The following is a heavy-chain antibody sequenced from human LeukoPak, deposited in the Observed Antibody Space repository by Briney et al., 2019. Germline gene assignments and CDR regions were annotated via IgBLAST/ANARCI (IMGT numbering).Heavy chain of an antibody. CDR2: IYYTGYT. CDR1: GGSISSRSYY. J-gene: IGHJ5*02. V-gene: IGHV4-39*01. D-gene: IGHD3-16*01. CDR3: ARVSRDGFGWFDP. Sequence: SETLSLTCTVSGGSISSRSYYWGWLRQPPGKGLEWIGSIYYTGYTYYNPSLKSRVTISVDTSKNQFSLKLSSVTAADTAVYYCARVSRDGFGWFDPWGQGTLVTVSS.